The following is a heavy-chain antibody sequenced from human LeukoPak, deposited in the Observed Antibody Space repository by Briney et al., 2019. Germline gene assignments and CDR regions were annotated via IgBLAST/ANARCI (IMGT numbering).Heavy chain of an antibody. V-gene: IGHV1-24*01. J-gene: IGHJ1*01. Sequence: ASVKVSCKVSGYTLTELSMHWVRQAPGKGLEWMGGFDPEDGETIYAQKSQGRVTMTEDTSTDTAYMELSSLSSEDTAVYYCATPGLPSYSSGWFAEYFQHWGQGTLVTVSS. CDR3: ATPGLPSYSSGWFAEYFQH. CDR1: GYTLTELS. CDR2: FDPEDGET. D-gene: IGHD6-19*01.